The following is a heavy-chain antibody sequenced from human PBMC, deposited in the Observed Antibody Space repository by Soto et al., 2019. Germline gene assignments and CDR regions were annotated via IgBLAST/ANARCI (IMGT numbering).Heavy chain of an antibody. CDR2: IYPDGSDT. CDR1: GYNFNSHW. Sequence: GESLKISCKGSGYNFNSHWIAWVRQMPGKGLEWMGVIYPDGSDTTYRPSFQGQVTISADTSISTVYLQWSSLKAADTATYYCARSPRSSPYFDYWGQGALVTVSS. CDR3: ARSPRSSPYFDY. J-gene: IGHJ4*02. V-gene: IGHV5-51*01. D-gene: IGHD6-13*01.